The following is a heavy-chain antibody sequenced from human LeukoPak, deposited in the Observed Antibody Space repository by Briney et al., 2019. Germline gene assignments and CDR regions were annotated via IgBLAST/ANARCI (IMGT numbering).Heavy chain of an antibody. J-gene: IGHJ5*02. CDR2: ISSSSSTI. Sequence: PGGSLRLSCAASGFTFSSYSMNWVRQAPGKGLEWVSYISSSSSTIYYADSVKGRFTISRDNAKNSLYLQMNSLRAEDTAVYYCARDTGFGEMRFDPWGQGTLVTVSS. V-gene: IGHV3-48*04. CDR1: GFTFSSYS. CDR3: ARDTGFGEMRFDP. D-gene: IGHD3-10*01.